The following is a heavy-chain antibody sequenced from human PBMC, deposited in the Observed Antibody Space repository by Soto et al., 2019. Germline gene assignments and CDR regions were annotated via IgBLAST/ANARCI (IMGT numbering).Heavy chain of an antibody. V-gene: IGHV1-46*03. CDR3: AREGIAAAGTTQFDY. CDR2: INPSGGST. J-gene: IGHJ4*02. CDR1: GYTFTSYY. Sequence: ASVKVSCKASGYTFTSYYMHWVRQAPGQGLEWMGIINPSGGSTSYAQKFQGRVTMTRDTSTSTVYMELSSLRSEDTAVYYCAREGIAAAGTTQFDYWGQGTLVTVSS. D-gene: IGHD6-13*01.